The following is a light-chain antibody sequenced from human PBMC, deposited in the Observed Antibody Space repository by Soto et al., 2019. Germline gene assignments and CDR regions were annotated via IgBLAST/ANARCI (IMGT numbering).Light chain of an antibody. J-gene: IGLJ3*02. Sequence: QPVLTQPPSASGTPGQRVTISCSGSSSNIGSNYVYWYQQLPGTAPKLLIYSNNQRPSGVPDRFSDSKSGTSASLAISGLRSEDEDDYYCAAWDDSLSGWVFGGGTKLTV. CDR1: SSNIGSNY. V-gene: IGLV1-47*02. CDR3: AAWDDSLSGWV. CDR2: SNN.